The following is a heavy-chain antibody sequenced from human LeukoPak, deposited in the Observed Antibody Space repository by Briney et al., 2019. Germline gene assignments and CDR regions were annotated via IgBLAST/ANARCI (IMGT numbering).Heavy chain of an antibody. CDR2: ISSSGSTM. D-gene: IGHD4-17*01. V-gene: IGHV3-48*03. Sequence: PGGSLRLSCAASGFTFSSYEINWVRQAPGKGLEWVSFISSSGSTMYYADSVKGRFTISRDNAKNSLYLQMNSLRAEDTAVYYCARGDHVTTNYYYYGMDVWGQGTTVTVSS. CDR3: ARGDHVTTNYYYYGMDV. CDR1: GFTFSSYE. J-gene: IGHJ6*02.